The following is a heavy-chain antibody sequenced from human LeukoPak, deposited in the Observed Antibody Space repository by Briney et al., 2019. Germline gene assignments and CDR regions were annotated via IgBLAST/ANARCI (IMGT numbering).Heavy chain of an antibody. CDR2: IIPIFGTA. J-gene: IGHJ6*02. V-gene: IGHV1-69*13. CDR1: GGTFSSYA. CDR3: ARDRSYYGNYYGMDV. D-gene: IGHD1-26*01. Sequence: SVKVSCKASGGTFSSYAISWVRQAPGQGLEWMGGIIPIFGTANYAQKFQGRVTITADESTSTAYMELSSLRSEDTAVYYYARDRSYYGNYYGMDVWGQGTTVTVSS.